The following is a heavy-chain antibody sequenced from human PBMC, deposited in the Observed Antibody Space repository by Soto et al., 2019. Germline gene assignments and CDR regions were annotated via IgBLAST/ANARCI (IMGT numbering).Heavy chain of an antibody. CDR1: GCTFSSYA. CDR3: AKPKFSDSSGYRDAFDI. V-gene: IGHV3-23*01. CDR2: ISGSGGST. D-gene: IGHD3-22*01. Sequence: GSLLLTCAASGCTFSSYAMSWVRQAPGKGLEWVSAISGSGGSTYYADSVKGRFTISRDNSKNTLYLQMNSLRAEDTAVYYCAKPKFSDSSGYRDAFDIWGQGTMVTV. J-gene: IGHJ3*02.